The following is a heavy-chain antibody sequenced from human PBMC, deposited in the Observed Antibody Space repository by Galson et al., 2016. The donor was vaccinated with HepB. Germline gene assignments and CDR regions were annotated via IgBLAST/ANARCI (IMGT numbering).Heavy chain of an antibody. Sequence: SLRLSCAASRFIFSSYSMNWVRQAPGKGLEWVSSISSSSNIYYADSVKGRFTISRDNGKNSLYLQMNSLRAEDTAVYHCARVKVWEKYYYGMDVWGQGTLVAVSS. CDR3: ARVKVWEKYYYGMDV. CDR2: ISSSSNI. D-gene: IGHD1-26*01. J-gene: IGHJ6*02. CDR1: RFIFSSYS. V-gene: IGHV3-21*06.